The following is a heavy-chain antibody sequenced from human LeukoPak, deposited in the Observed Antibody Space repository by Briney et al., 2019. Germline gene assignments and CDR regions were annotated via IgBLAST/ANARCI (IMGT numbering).Heavy chain of an antibody. CDR1: GYTFTSYG. D-gene: IGHD3-10*01. V-gene: IGHV1-18*04. Sequence: ASVKVSCKASGYTFTSYGISWVRQAPGQGLEWMGWISAYNGNTSYAQKLQGRVTMTTDTSTSTAYMELRSLRSDDTAVYYCARDFGYYYGSGKDYWGQGTLVTVSS. J-gene: IGHJ4*02. CDR2: ISAYNGNT. CDR3: ARDFGYYYGSGKDY.